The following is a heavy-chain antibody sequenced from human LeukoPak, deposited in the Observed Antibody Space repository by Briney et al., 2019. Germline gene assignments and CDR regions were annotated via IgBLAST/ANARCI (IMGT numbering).Heavy chain of an antibody. D-gene: IGHD1-26*01. J-gene: IGHJ5*02. CDR1: GYTFTSYY. CDR3: ARDNSLGDAAWWFDP. V-gene: IGHV1-46*01. CDR2: INPSGSST. Sequence: ASVKVSCKASGYTFTSYYMHWVRQAPGQGLEWMGLINPSGSSTSYAQKFQSRLSLTRDMSTSTDYMELSSLRSEDTAVYYCARDNSLGDAAWWFDPWGQGTLVTVSS.